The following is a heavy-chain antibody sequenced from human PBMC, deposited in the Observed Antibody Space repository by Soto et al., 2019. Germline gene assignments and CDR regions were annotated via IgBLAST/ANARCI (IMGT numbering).Heavy chain of an antibody. D-gene: IGHD4-4*01. J-gene: IGHJ6*03. CDR3: ARLGGNYRNLYCYYYMDV. CDR2: IYYSGST. Sequence: PSETLSLTCTVSGGSISSYYWSWIRQPPGKGLEWIGYIYYSGSTNYNPSLKSRVTISVDTSKNQFSLKLSSVTAADTAVYYCARLGGNYRNLYCYYYMDVWGKGTTVTVSS. V-gene: IGHV4-59*01. CDR1: GGSISSYY.